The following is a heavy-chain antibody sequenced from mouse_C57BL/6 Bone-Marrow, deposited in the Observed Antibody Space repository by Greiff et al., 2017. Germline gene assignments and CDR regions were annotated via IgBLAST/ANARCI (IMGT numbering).Heavy chain of an antibody. CDR1: GYTFTEYT. CDR2: FYPGSGSL. D-gene: IGHD1-1*01. V-gene: IGHV1-62-2*01. CDR3: ERDEEEVSSYPAWFAY. Sequence: QVQLKESGAELVKPGASVKLSCKASGYTFTEYTIHWVKQRSGQGLEWIGWFYPGSGSLKYNEKFKDKATLTADKSSSTAYMGLSRLTSEDSAVYFCERDEEEVSSYPAWFAYWGQGTLVTVSA. J-gene: IGHJ3*01.